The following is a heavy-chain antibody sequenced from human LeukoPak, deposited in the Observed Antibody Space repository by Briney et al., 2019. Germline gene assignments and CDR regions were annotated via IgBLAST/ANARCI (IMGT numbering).Heavy chain of an antibody. J-gene: IGHJ4*02. CDR2: IYHSGST. Sequence: SETLSLTCTVSGYSISSGYYWGWIRQPPGKGLEWIGSIYHSGSTYYNPSLKSRVTISVDTSKNQFSLKLSSVTAADTAVYYCARVERKIDYWGQGTLVTVSS. V-gene: IGHV4-38-2*02. CDR3: ARVERKIDY. CDR1: GYSISSGYY.